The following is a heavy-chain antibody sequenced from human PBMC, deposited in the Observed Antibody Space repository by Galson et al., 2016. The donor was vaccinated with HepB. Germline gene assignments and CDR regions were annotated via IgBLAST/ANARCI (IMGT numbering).Heavy chain of an antibody. CDR3: ARDHDGGITIFGVVIDYYYYGMDV. CDR1: GFSFSGHG. V-gene: IGHV3-33*01. J-gene: IGHJ6*02. Sequence: SLRLSCAASGFSFSGHGMHWVRQAPGKGLEWVALIWYDGSNEYYADSVKGRFAISRDNSKNTLYLQMNSLRAEDTAVYYCARDHDGGITIFGVVIDYYYYGMDVWGQGTTVTVSS. CDR2: IWYDGSNE. D-gene: IGHD3-3*01.